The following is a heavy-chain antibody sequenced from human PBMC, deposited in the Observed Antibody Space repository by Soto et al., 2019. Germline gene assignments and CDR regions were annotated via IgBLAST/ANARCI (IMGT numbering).Heavy chain of an antibody. V-gene: IGHV3-30*18. CDR1: GFTFSSYG. J-gene: IGHJ6*02. CDR3: AKVGLEWLLAGGMDV. CDR2: ISYDGSNK. Sequence: ESGGGVVQPGRSLRLSCAASGFTFSSYGMHWVRQAPGKGLEWVAVISYDGSNKYYADSVKGRFTISRDNSKNTLYLQMNSLRAEDTAVYYCAKVGLEWLLAGGMDVWGQGTTVTVSS. D-gene: IGHD3-3*01.